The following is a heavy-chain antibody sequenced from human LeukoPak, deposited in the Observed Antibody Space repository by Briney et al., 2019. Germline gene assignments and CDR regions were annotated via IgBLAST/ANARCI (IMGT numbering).Heavy chain of an antibody. CDR1: GYTFTGYY. J-gene: IGHJ4*02. CDR3: ARASSSEYVFDYFDY. D-gene: IGHD3-16*01. V-gene: IGHV1-2*02. Sequence: ASVKVSCKASGYTFTGYYMHWVRQAPGRGLEWMGWINPNSGGTNYAQKFQGRVTMTRDTSISTAYMELSRLRSDDTAVYYCARASSSEYVFDYFDYCGQGTLVTVSS. CDR2: INPNSGGT.